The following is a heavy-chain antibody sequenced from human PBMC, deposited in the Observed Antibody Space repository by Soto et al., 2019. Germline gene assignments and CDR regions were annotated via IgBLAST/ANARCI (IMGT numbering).Heavy chain of an antibody. CDR2: IYYSGST. V-gene: IGHV4-30-4*01. CDR3: ARAGGPLGYYQLLFSYFDY. CDR1: GGSISSGDYY. J-gene: IGHJ4*02. D-gene: IGHD2-2*01. Sequence: SETLSLTWTVSGGSISSGDYYWSWIRQPPGKGLEWIGYIYYSGSTYYNPSLKSRVTISVDTSKNQFSLKLSSVTAADTAVYYCARAGGPLGYYQLLFSYFDYWGQGTLVTVSS.